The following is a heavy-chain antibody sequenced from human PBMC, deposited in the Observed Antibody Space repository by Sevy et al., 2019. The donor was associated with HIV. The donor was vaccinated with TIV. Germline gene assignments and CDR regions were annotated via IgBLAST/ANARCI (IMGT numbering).Heavy chain of an antibody. V-gene: IGHV1-69*13. J-gene: IGHJ4*02. CDR3: ARDMTCGGDCYYFDN. CDR2: IIPVYGTT. Sequence: ALVKVSCKASGYTFTSYVISWVRQAPGQGLEWMGGIIPVYGTTNYAQKFQARVTFTADASTSTVYMELSRLRSEDTAVYYCARDMTCGGDCYYFDNWGQGTLVTVSS. CDR1: GYTFTSYV. D-gene: IGHD2-21*02.